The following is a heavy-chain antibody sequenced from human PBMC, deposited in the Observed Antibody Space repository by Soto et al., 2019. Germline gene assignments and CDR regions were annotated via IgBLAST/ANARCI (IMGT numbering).Heavy chain of an antibody. D-gene: IGHD2-2*01. CDR3: ARDRDLAVPAAVIYFDS. J-gene: IGHJ4*02. CDR1: GFSISDYW. V-gene: IGHV3-7*01. CDR2: IKRDGSEK. Sequence: GSLRLSCAASGFSISDYWMSWVRQAPGKGLEWVANIKRDGSEKYYVDSVKDRFTISRDNAKNSLYLQMNSLRADDTAVYYCARDRDLAVPAAVIYFDSWGQGTLVTVSS.